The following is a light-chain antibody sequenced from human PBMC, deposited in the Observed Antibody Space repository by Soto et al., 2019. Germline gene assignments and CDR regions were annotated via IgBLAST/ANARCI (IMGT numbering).Light chain of an antibody. CDR1: QSVLYSSNNWGY. Sequence: DIVMTQSPDSLAVSLGERATINCKSSQSVLYSSNNWGYLAWYQQKPRQPPKLLIYWASTRESGVPDRFSGSGSGTDFTLTISSLQAEDVAVYYCQQYYSSPHTFGQGTKLEIK. CDR2: WAS. CDR3: QQYYSSPHT. J-gene: IGKJ2*01. V-gene: IGKV4-1*01.